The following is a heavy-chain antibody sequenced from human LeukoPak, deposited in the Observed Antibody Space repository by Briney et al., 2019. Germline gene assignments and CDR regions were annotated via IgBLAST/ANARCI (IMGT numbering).Heavy chain of an antibody. Sequence: GWSLRLSCAASGFTFSSYWMHWVRQAPGKGLVWVSRISGDGSKTSHADSVKGRFTISRDNAKNTLLLQMNSLRAEDTAVYYCAKRKLVLDYWGLGTLVTVSS. CDR3: AKRKLVLDY. D-gene: IGHD6-13*01. V-gene: IGHV3-74*01. CDR2: ISGDGSKT. CDR1: GFTFSSYW. J-gene: IGHJ4*02.